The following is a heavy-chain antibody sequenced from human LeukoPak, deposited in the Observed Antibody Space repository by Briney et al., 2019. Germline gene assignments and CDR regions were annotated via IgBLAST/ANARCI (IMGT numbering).Heavy chain of an antibody. CDR1: GGSISSGDYY. V-gene: IGHV4-30-4*01. J-gene: IGHJ5*02. CDR3: ARPYYYDSRIDP. CDR2: MYYSGST. Sequence: SETLSLTCTVAGGSISSGDYYWSWIRQPPGKGLEWIGYMYYSGSTYYNPSLKSRVTIPIDTSKNQFSLKLTSVTAADTAVYYCARPYYYDSRIDPWGQGTLVIVSS. D-gene: IGHD3-22*01.